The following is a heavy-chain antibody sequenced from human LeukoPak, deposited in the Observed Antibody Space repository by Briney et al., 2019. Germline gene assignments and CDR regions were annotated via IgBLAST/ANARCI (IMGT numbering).Heavy chain of an antibody. CDR3: ATQSRDGYKLDY. CDR2: IYYSGST. V-gene: IGHV4-39*01. J-gene: IGHJ4*02. CDR1: GGSISSSSYY. D-gene: IGHD5-24*01. Sequence: PSETLSLTCTVSGGSISSSSYYWGWIRQPPGKGLEWIGSIYYSGSTYYNPSLKSRVTISVDTSKNQFSLKLSSVTAADTAVYCCATQSRDGYKLDYWGQGTLVIVSS.